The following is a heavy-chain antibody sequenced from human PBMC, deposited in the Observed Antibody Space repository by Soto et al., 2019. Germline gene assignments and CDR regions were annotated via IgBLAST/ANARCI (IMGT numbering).Heavy chain of an antibody. D-gene: IGHD5-12*01. V-gene: IGHV1-2*04. CDR3: ARESGGATATLDYYYFYMDV. CDR2: INPNGGVT. CDR1: GDSFNDYY. J-gene: IGHJ6*03. Sequence: QVQLVQSGAEVRKPGASVTVSCRSSGDSFNDYYIHWGCQALGQGFGWMGWINPNGGVTKYAQKFQGWVSMTRDTSIRTVYMQLSRLRSDDTAVYYCARESGGATATLDYYYFYMDVWGTGTTVTVSS.